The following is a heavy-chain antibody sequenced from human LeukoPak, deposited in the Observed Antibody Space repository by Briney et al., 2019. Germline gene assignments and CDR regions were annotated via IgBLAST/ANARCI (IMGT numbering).Heavy chain of an antibody. Sequence: GASVKVSCKASGYTFTGYYMHWVRQAPGQGLEWMGWINPNSGGTNYAQKFQGGVTMTRDTSTSTAYMELSRLRSDDTAVYYCARSWRGGATWLMSLTDAFDIWGQGTTVTVS. CDR1: GYTFTGYY. CDR3: ARSWRGGATWLMSLTDAFDI. CDR2: INPNSGGT. J-gene: IGHJ3*02. D-gene: IGHD1-26*01. V-gene: IGHV1-2*02.